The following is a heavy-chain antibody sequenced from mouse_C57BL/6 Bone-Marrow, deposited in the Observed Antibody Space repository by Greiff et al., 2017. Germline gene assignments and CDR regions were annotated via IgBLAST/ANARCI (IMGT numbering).Heavy chain of an antibody. CDR2: FYPGSGSI. V-gene: IGHV1-62-2*01. CDR1: GYTFTEYT. Sequence: VQLQESGAELVKPGASVKLSCKASGYTFTEYTIHWVKQRSGQGLEWIGWFYPGSGSIKYNEKFKDKATLTADKSSSTVYMELSRLTSEDSAVYFCARHEEGLRLRGYAMVYWGQGTSVTVSS. D-gene: IGHD3-2*02. CDR3: ARHEEGLRLRGYAMVY. J-gene: IGHJ4*01.